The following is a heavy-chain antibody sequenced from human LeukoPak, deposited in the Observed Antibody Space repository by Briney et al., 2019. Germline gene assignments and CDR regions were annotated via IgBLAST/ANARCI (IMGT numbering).Heavy chain of an antibody. V-gene: IGHV3-74*01. J-gene: IGHJ4*02. Sequence: QPGGSLRLSCAASGFSITNNWMYWVRQAPGRGLVWVSRIKNDERTAVYADSVKGRFTISRDNARNTLFLQMNSLRAEDTAVYCCATVFKGSSLQDYWGQGTLVTVSS. CDR2: IKNDERTA. CDR3: ATVFKGSSLQDY. D-gene: IGHD1-26*01. CDR1: GFSITNNW.